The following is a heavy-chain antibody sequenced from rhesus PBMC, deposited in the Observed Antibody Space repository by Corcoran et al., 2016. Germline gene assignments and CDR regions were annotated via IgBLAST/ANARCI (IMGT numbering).Heavy chain of an antibody. Sequence: QVNLQQWGEGLVKPSETLSLTCAVYGGSISGYSYWTWIRQPPGKGLEWIGFIHGKMSKPKSSADRKKRVTLSKDTANNQLSLRLTSVTAADPAVYYCVRDVRNRFDVWGPGVLVTVSS. V-gene: IGHV4-73*01. CDR3: VRDVRNRFDV. CDR1: GGSISGYSY. CDR2: IHGKMSKP. J-gene: IGHJ5-1*01. D-gene: IGHD1-32*01.